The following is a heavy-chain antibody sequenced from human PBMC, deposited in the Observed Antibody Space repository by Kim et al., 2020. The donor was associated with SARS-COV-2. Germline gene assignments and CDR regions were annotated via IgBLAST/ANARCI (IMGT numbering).Heavy chain of an antibody. V-gene: IGHV1-69*02. CDR3: ARVRVTNQEYYFDY. Sequence: AQKFQGGVTITADKSTSTAYMELSSLRSEDTAVYYCARVRVTNQEYYFDYWGQGTLVTVSS. D-gene: IGHD4-17*01. J-gene: IGHJ4*02.